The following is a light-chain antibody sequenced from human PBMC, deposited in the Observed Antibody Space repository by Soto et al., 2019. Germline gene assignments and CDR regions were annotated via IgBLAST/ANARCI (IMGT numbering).Light chain of an antibody. CDR1: SSNTGSNT. CDR2: SNN. Sequence: QSVLTQPPSASGTPGPRVTLSCSGSSSNTGSNTVNWYQQLPGTAPKLLIYSNNQRPSGVPDRFSGSKSGTSASLAISGLQSEDEADYYCAAWDGSLNGVVFGGGTKLTVL. J-gene: IGLJ2*01. V-gene: IGLV1-44*01. CDR3: AAWDGSLNGVV.